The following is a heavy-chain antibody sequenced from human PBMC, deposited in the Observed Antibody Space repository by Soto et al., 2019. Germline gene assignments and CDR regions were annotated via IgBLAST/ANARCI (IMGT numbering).Heavy chain of an antibody. Sequence: GASVKVSCKASGYTITSYGISWVRQATGQGLEWMGWISAYNGNTNYAQKLQGRVTMTTDTSTSTAYMELRSLRSDDTAVYYCARVPQWLLNDAFDIWGQGTMVTVSS. CDR1: GYTITSYG. CDR2: ISAYNGNT. J-gene: IGHJ3*02. D-gene: IGHD3-22*01. CDR3: ARVPQWLLNDAFDI. V-gene: IGHV1-18*01.